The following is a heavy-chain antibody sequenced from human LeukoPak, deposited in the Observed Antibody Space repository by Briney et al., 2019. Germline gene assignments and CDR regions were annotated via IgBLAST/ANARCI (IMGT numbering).Heavy chain of an antibody. D-gene: IGHD6-13*01. CDR3: ARGGYTSSWYLYYYMDV. CDR1: GFTFDDYA. J-gene: IGHJ6*03. V-gene: IGHV3-9*01. CDR2: ISWNSGSI. Sequence: PGGSLRLSCAASGFTFDDYAMHWVRQAPGKGLEWVSGISWNSGSIGYADSVKGRFTISRDNAKSTLYLQMNSLRADDTAVYYCARGGYTSSWYLYYYMDVWGKGTTVTVSS.